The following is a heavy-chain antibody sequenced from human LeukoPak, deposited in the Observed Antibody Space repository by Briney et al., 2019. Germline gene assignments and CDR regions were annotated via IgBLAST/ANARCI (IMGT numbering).Heavy chain of an antibody. V-gene: IGHV3-53*01. D-gene: IGHD2-2*01. CDR2: IYSAGGT. CDR3: AKDLILVLPAAYDY. J-gene: IGHJ4*02. CDR1: GFTVSNNY. Sequence: GGSLRLSCAASGFTVSNNYMSWVRRAAGKGLEWVALIYSAGGTYYADSVKGRFTISRDNSKNTLYLQMSSLRAEDTAVYFCAKDLILVLPAAYDYWGQGTLVTVSS.